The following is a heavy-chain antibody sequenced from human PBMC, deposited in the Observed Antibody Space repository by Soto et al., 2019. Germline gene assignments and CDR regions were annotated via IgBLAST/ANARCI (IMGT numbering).Heavy chain of an antibody. Sequence: QVQLVQSGAEVKKPGASVKVSCKASGYTFAAFAFGWLRQPPGQGLGWRGWISAYNVNTNYAQKLQGRVTMTTDTSTSTAYMELRSLRSDDTAVYYCARDPPPPDYWGQGTLVTVSS. CDR3: ARDPPPPDY. J-gene: IGHJ4*02. CDR1: GYTFAAFA. V-gene: IGHV1-18*01. CDR2: ISAYNVNT.